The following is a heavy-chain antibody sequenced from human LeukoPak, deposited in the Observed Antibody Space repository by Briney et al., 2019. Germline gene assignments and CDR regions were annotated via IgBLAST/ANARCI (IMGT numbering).Heavy chain of an antibody. V-gene: IGHV1-18*01. CDR3: ARITYDFWSGYYMPDDP. J-gene: IGHJ5*02. Sequence: ASVNVSCKASGYTFTNYGISWVRQAPGQGLEWMGWISIYNGNTDYAQKLRGRVTMTTDTSTSTAYMELRSLRSDDTAVYYCARITYDFWSGYYMPDDPWGQGTLVTVSS. CDR2: ISIYNGNT. D-gene: IGHD3-3*01. CDR1: GYTFTNYG.